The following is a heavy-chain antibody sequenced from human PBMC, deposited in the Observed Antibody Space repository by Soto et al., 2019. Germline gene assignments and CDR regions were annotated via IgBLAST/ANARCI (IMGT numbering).Heavy chain of an antibody. CDR1: GYSMTNGYF. V-gene: IGHV4-38-2*01. D-gene: IGHD2-21*02. Sequence: SSETLSLTCAVSGYSMTNGYFWGWIRQAPGKGLEWIGSIYHNGRTYYNPSLRSRVTISLDTSKNQFSLKLSSVTAADTAVYYCARGGDIAVVTSNFPDYWGQGTLVTVSS. CDR3: ARGGDIAVVTSNFPDY. J-gene: IGHJ4*02. CDR2: IYHNGRT.